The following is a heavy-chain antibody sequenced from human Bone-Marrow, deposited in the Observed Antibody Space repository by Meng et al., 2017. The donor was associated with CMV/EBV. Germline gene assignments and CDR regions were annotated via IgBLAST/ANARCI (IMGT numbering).Heavy chain of an antibody. CDR1: GFTFSSYE. CDR3: AHIVVVNGGDAFDI. CDR2: ISSSGSTI. D-gene: IGHD2-21*01. J-gene: IGHJ3*02. Sequence: GESLKISCAASGFTFSSYEMNWVRQAPGKGLEWVSYISSSGSTIYYADSVKGRFTISRDNAKNSLYLQMNSLRAEDTAVYYCAHIVVVNGGDAFDIWGQGTRVTVSS. V-gene: IGHV3-48*03.